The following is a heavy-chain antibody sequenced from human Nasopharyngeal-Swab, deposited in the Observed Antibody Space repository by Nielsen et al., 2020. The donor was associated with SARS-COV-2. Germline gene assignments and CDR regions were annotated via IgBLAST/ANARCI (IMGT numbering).Heavy chain of an antibody. Sequence: GESLKISCAASGFIFSDSAIHWVRQASGKGLEWVGRIRSKCNSYAKEYAASVEGRFTISRDDSKNTAYLQMNSLMTEDTAVYYCSRCGGSCYTGKDYWGQGTLVTASS. J-gene: IGHJ4*02. CDR2: IRSKCNSYAK. CDR3: SRCGGSCYTGKDY. V-gene: IGHV3-73*01. D-gene: IGHD2-15*01. CDR1: GFIFSDSA.